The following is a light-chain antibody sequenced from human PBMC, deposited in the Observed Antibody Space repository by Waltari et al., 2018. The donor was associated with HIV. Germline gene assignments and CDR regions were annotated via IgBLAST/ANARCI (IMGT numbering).Light chain of an antibody. CDR3: AAWDDNLNGL. CDR1: RSNIGTNV. Sequence: QRVTISCSGRRSNIGTNVVNWYQQLPGSAPKLLISYNNQRPSGVPDRFSGSKSGTSASLAISGLQSEDEADYYCAAWDDNLNGLFGGGTKLTVL. V-gene: IGLV1-44*01. CDR2: YNN. J-gene: IGLJ2*01.